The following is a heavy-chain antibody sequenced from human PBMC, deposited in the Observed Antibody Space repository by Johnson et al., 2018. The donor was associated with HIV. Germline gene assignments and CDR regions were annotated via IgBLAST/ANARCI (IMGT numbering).Heavy chain of an antibody. Sequence: VQLVESGGGVVQPGRSLRLSCAASGFTFDDYGMSWVRQAPGKGLEWVSGINWNGGSTGYADSVKGRFTISRDNAKNSLYLQMNSLRAEDTAVYYCVSREWELHAFDIWGQGTMVTVSS. V-gene: IGHV3-20*04. J-gene: IGHJ3*02. CDR3: VSREWELHAFDI. D-gene: IGHD1-26*01. CDR2: INWNGGST. CDR1: GFTFDDYG.